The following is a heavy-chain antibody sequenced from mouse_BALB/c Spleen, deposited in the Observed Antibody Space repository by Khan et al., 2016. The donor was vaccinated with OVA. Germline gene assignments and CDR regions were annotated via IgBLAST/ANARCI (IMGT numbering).Heavy chain of an antibody. Sequence: VQLQQSGPDLVKTGASVKISCKASGYSFTAYYMNWVKLSHGKSLESIGRINPNTDNTNYNQKFKGKAILTVDTSSSTPYMELRSLTSEDSAVYFCARGYDFFAYWGQGTLVTVSA. D-gene: IGHD2-14*01. CDR3: ARGYDFFAY. V-gene: IGHV1-26*01. CDR1: GYSFTAYY. CDR2: INPNTDNT. J-gene: IGHJ3*01.